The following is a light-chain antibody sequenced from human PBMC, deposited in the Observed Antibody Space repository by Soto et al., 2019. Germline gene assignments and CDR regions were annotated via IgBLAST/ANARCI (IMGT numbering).Light chain of an antibody. Sequence: SYELAQPPSVSVAPGQTARITCGGNNIGSKSVHWYQQKTGQAPVLVVYDDTDRPSGIPERFSGSNSGNTAALTISRVEAGDEADSSCQAWDSSGDHFVFGSGTKVTVL. CDR1: NIGSKS. J-gene: IGLJ1*01. CDR3: QAWDSSGDHFV. V-gene: IGLV3-21*02. CDR2: DDT.